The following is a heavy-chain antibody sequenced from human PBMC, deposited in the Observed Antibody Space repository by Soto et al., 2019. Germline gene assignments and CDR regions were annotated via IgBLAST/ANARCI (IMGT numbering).Heavy chain of an antibody. CDR3: ARDKRDLRFLEWSYYFDY. CDR2: ISYDGSNK. D-gene: IGHD3-3*01. CDR1: GFTFSSSA. Sequence: QVQLVESGGGVVQPGRSRRLSWAASGFTFSSSAMHWVRQAPGKGLEWVAVISYDGSNKYYADSVKGRFTISRDNSKNTLYLQMNSLRAEDTAVYYCARDKRDLRFLEWSYYFDYWGQGTLVTVSS. V-gene: IGHV3-30-3*01. J-gene: IGHJ4*02.